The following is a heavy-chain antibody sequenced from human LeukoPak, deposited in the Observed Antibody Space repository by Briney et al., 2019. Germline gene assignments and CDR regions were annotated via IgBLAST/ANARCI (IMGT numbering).Heavy chain of an antibody. V-gene: IGHV4-59*12. J-gene: IGHJ1*01. D-gene: IGHD2-2*03. CDR1: GESISGFY. CDR3: ARETLDGHFQH. CDR2: IYYTGNT. Sequence: PSETLSLTCTVSGESISGFYWNWIRQSPGKGLGWIGYIYYTGNTNFNPSLKGRVAISIDTSKNQFSLKLSSVTAADTAVYYCARETLDGHFQHWGQGTLVTVSS.